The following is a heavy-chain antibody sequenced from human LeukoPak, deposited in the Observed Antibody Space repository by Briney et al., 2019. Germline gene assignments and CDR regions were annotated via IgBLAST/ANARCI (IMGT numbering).Heavy chain of an antibody. CDR3: ARGQWFRAF. CDR1: GGSFSGYY. D-gene: IGHD3-10*01. Sequence: SETLSLTCAVYGGSFSGYYWTWIRQPPGKGLEWIGEIHYSGSATYNPSLKSRVTISVDTSKNQFSLKMNSVTAADTAVYYCARGQWFRAFWSRGTPVTISS. CDR2: IHYSGSA. V-gene: IGHV4-34*01. J-gene: IGHJ4*02.